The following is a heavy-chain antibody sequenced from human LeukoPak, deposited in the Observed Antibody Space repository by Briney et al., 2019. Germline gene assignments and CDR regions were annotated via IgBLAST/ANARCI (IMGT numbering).Heavy chain of an antibody. CDR2: IYYSGST. Sequence: SETLSLTCTVSGGSISSYYWSWIRQPPGKGLEWIGYIYYSGSTNYNPSLKSRVTISVDTSKNQFSLKLSSVTAADTAVYYCARGPGGWTFDYWGQGTLVTVSS. CDR3: ARGPGGWTFDY. V-gene: IGHV4-59*12. D-gene: IGHD6-19*01. J-gene: IGHJ4*02. CDR1: GGSISSYY.